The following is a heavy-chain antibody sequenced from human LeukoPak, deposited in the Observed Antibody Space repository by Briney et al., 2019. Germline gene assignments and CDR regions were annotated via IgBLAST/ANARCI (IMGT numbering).Heavy chain of an antibody. Sequence: PSETLSLTCTVSGGSISSSSYYWGWIRQPPGKGLEWIGSIYYSGSTYYNPSLKSRVTISVDTSKNQFSLKLSSVTAADTAVYYCARHPPRAAIWTQSGYYFDYWGQGTLVTVSS. D-gene: IGHD2-2*02. J-gene: IGHJ4*02. V-gene: IGHV4-39*01. CDR1: GGSISSSSYY. CDR2: IYYSGST. CDR3: ARHPPRAAIWTQSGYYFDY.